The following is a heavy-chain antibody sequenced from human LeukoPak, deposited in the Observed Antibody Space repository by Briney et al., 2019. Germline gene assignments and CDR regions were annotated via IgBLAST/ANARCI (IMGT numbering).Heavy chain of an antibody. CDR2: ISYDGSNK. Sequence: PGGSLRLSCAASGFTFSSYGMHWVRQAPGKGLEWVAVISYDGSNKYYADSVKGRFTISRDISTDTLWLQMDSLRTEDTAVYYRAKGPLRGTAAAIDYWGQGTLVTVSS. V-gene: IGHV3-30*18. J-gene: IGHJ4*02. CDR1: GFTFSSYG. D-gene: IGHD2-2*01. CDR3: AKGPLRGTAAAIDY.